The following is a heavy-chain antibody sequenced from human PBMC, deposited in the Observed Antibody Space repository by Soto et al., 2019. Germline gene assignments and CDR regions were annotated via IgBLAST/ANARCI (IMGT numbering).Heavy chain of an antibody. CDR3: AKRLNTYYFDS. D-gene: IGHD2-21*02. J-gene: IGHJ4*02. CDR2: ISASGGST. V-gene: IGHV3-23*01. Sequence: GGSLRLSCAASGFTFSTYAMAWVRQAPGKGLEWVSAISASGGSTFHADSVKGRFTISRDNSQNTLYLQMDSLRAEDTAVYFCAKRLNTYYFDSWGQGALVTVS. CDR1: GFTFSTYA.